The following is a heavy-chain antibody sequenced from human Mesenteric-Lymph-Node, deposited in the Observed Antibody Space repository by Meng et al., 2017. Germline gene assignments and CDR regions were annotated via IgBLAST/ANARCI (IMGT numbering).Heavy chain of an antibody. CDR1: GYTFTSYA. CDR2: SNAGNGNT. Sequence: ASVKVSCKASGYTFTSYAMHWVRQAPGQRLEWMGWSNAGNGNTKYSQEFQGRVTITRDTSASTAYMELSSLRSEDTAVYYCARVALSCSGGSCYPNGGCDYWGQGTLVTVSS. CDR3: ARVALSCSGGSCYPNGGCDY. V-gene: IGHV1-3*01. D-gene: IGHD2-15*01. J-gene: IGHJ4*02.